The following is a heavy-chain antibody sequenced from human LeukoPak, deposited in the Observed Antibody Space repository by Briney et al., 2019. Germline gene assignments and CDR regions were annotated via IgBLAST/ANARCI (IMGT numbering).Heavy chain of an antibody. CDR1: GFSLSSSAVG. Sequence: SGPTLVNPTQTLTLTCTFSGFSLSSSAVGVGWIRQPPGRALEWLALIYWNDDKRYSPSLESRLAITKDTSKNQVVLTMTNLDPVDTATYYCALLTTVTTSFDYWGQGTVVTVSS. D-gene: IGHD4-17*01. CDR2: IYWNDDK. J-gene: IGHJ4*02. CDR3: ALLTTVTTSFDY. V-gene: IGHV2-5*01.